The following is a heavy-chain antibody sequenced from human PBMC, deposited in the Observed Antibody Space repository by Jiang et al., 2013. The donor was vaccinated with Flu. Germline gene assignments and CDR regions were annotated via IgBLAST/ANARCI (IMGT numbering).Heavy chain of an antibody. CDR3: AKDMGIYSSGWYPHPVDFHYNGMAV. J-gene: IGHJ6*02. D-gene: IGHD6-19*01. CDR1: RIHVQSLW. V-gene: IGHV3-30*18. CDR2: IPYHGSNE. Sequence: ASRIHVQSLWRCTGSGHGVQARGLEWVAVIPYHGSNEYYADSVKGRFTISRDNSKNTLYLQMSSLRTEDSGVYYCAKDMGIYSSGWYPHPVDFHYNGMAVWGQGTTVTVS.